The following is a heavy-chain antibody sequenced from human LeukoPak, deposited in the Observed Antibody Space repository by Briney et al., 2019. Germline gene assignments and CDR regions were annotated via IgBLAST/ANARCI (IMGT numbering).Heavy chain of an antibody. J-gene: IGHJ4*02. D-gene: IGHD3-10*01. CDR3: ASNYYGSGSLDY. V-gene: IGHV4-59*08. Sequence: SETLSLTCTVSGASISSYYWTWIRQPPGKELEWIGYIYYSGSTNYNPSLKSRVTISVDTSKKQFSLKLSSVTAADTAVYYCASNYYGSGSLDYWGQGTLVTVSS. CDR2: IYYSGST. CDR1: GASISSYY.